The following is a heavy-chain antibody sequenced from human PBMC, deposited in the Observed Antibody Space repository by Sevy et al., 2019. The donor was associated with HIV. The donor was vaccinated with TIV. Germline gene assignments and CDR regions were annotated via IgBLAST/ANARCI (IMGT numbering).Heavy chain of an antibody. Sequence: GGSLRLSCAASGFAFSSYDIHWVRQAPGKGLDWISFISSDATSINYADSVKGRFTISRDNAKTPLYLQMNSLRAEDTAVYYCARDLPPSATIVPHFDYWGQGALVTVSS. V-gene: IGHV3-48*03. J-gene: IGHJ4*02. D-gene: IGHD1-26*01. CDR2: ISSDATSI. CDR1: GFAFSSYD. CDR3: ARDLPPSATIVPHFDY.